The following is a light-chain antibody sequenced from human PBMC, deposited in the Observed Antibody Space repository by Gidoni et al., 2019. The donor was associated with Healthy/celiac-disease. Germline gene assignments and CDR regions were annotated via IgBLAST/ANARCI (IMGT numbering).Light chain of an antibody. V-gene: IGKV1-39*01. CDR3: QQSYSDPQT. Sequence: DIQMTQSPSSLSASVGDRVTITCRASQSISSYLNWYQQKPRKAPKLLIYAASSLQSGVPSRFSGSGSGTDFTLTISSLQPEDFATYYCQQSYSDPQTFGQXTKVEIK. CDR1: QSISSY. J-gene: IGKJ1*01. CDR2: AAS.